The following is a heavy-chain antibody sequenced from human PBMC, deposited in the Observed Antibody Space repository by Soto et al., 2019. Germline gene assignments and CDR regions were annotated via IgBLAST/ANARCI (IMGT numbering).Heavy chain of an antibody. J-gene: IGHJ4*02. CDR1: GGTFSSYA. D-gene: IGHD6-13*01. Sequence: QVQLVQSGAEVKKPGSSVKVSCKASGGTFSSYAISWVRQAPGQGLEWMGGIIPIFGTANYAQKFQGRVMITADESTSTSYMELSSLRSEDTAVYYCASAPYSYSSSPFDYWGQGTLVTVSS. V-gene: IGHV1-69*01. CDR2: IIPIFGTA. CDR3: ASAPYSYSSSPFDY.